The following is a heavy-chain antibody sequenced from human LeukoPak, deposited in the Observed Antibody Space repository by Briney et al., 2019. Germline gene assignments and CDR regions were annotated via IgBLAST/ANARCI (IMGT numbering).Heavy chain of an antibody. CDR3: ARDGHPSRNWFDP. V-gene: IGHV1-69*13. J-gene: IGHJ5*02. D-gene: IGHD2-2*01. CDR2: IIPIFGTA. Sequence: SVKVSCKASGGTFSSYAISWVRQAPGQGLEWMGGIIPIFGTANYAQKFQGRVTITADESTSTAYMELSSLRSEDTAVYYCARDGHPSRNWFDPWGQGTLVTVSS. CDR1: GGTFSSYA.